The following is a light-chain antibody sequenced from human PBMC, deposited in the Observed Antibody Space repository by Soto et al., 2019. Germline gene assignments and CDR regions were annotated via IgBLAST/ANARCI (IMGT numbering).Light chain of an antibody. Sequence: QSVLTQPPSVSGSPGQSVAISCTGTSSDVGSYNRVSWYQQPPGTAPKLMIYDVSDRPSGVPDRFSGSKSVTPASLTISGLQAEDEADYYCSSYTSSSTYVFGTGTKVTVL. CDR1: SSDVGSYNR. V-gene: IGLV2-18*02. CDR3: SSYTSSSTYV. CDR2: DVS. J-gene: IGLJ1*01.